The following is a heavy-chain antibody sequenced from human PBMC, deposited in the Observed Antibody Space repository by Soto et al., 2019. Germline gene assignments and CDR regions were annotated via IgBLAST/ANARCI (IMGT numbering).Heavy chain of an antibody. CDR2: IYHSGST. CDR1: SGSISSSNW. D-gene: IGHD1-1*01. CDR3: ARSSLEVPDHYLDY. Sequence: SETLSLTCAVSSGSISSSNWWSWVRQPPGKGLEWIGEIYHSGSTNYNPSLKSRVTISVDKSKNQFSLKLSSVTAADTAVYYCARSSLEVPDHYLDYWGQGTLVTVSS. V-gene: IGHV4-4*02. J-gene: IGHJ4*02.